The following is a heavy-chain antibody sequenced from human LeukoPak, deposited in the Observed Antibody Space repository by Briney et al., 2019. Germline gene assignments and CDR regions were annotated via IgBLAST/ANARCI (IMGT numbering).Heavy chain of an antibody. Sequence: PSETLSLTCTVSGGSISNYDWSWIRQPPGKGLEWIGYVYSSGSANYNPSLKSRVTISVDTSKNLFSLNLPSVTAADTAVYYCARQKSSSGWTGFDYWGQGALVTVSS. J-gene: IGHJ4*02. D-gene: IGHD6-19*01. CDR3: ARQKSSSGWTGFDY. CDR2: VYSSGSA. CDR1: GGSISNYD. V-gene: IGHV4-4*09.